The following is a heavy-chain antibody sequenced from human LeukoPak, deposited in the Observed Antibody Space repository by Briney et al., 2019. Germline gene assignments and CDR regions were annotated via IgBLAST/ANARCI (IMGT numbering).Heavy chain of an antibody. J-gene: IGHJ4*02. D-gene: IGHD3-22*01. Sequence: QAGGSLRLSCAASGFTFSSYEMNWVRQAPGKGLEWVSYISSGGSTIDYADSVKGRFAISRDNAKNSLYLQMNSLRAEDTAVYYCARDAHYYDSSGYFRAPFDYWGQGTLVTVSS. CDR2: ISSGGSTI. CDR1: GFTFSSYE. CDR3: ARDAHYYDSSGYFRAPFDY. V-gene: IGHV3-48*03.